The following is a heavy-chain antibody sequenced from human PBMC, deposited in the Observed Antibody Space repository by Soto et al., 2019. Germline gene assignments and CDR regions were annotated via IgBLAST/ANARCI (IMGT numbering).Heavy chain of an antibody. J-gene: IGHJ6*02. CDR3: ARGRITTGYYYYGMDV. Sequence: SETLSLTCTVSGGSISSYYWSWIRHPPGKGLEWIGYIYYSGSTNYNPSLKSRVTISVDTSKNQFSLKLSSVTAADTAVYYCARGRITTGYYYYGMDVWGQGTTVTVSS. CDR1: GGSISSYY. V-gene: IGHV4-59*01. D-gene: IGHD4-17*01. CDR2: IYYSGST.